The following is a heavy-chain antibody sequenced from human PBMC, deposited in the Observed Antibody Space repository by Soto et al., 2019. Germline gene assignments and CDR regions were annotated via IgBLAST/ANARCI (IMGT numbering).Heavy chain of an antibody. CDR1: GGSFGGYY. J-gene: IGHJ4*02. D-gene: IGHD6-13*01. CDR2: INHSGST. Sequence: QVQLQQWGAGLLKPSETLSLTCAVFGGSFGGYYWDWIRQPPGKGREWIGEINHSGSTNYNPSLKSRVTISVDTSKNHFSLKLSSVTAADTAVYYCARRGYSSSWYRGSLTLWGQGTLVTVSS. CDR3: ARRGYSSSWYRGSLTL. V-gene: IGHV4-34*01.